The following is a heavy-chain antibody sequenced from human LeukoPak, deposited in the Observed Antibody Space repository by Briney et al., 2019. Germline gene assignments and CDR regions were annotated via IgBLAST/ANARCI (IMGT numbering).Heavy chain of an antibody. CDR1: GFTFSSYW. CDR3: AKSGGVTTTLGY. J-gene: IGHJ4*02. D-gene: IGHD4-17*01. CDR2: IESNGLT. Sequence: PGGSLGLSCEASGFTFSSYWMHWVRQLPGKGLMWVSRIESNGLTLYADSVRDRFTISRDNSKNTLYLQMNRLRAEDTAVYYCAKSGGVTTTLGYWGQGTLVTVSS. V-gene: IGHV3-74*01.